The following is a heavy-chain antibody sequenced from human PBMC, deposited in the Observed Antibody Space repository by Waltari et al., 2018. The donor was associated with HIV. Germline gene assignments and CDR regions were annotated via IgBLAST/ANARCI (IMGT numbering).Heavy chain of an antibody. CDR2: INHSGST. CDR3: ARGLWEWSSSWSSYNWFDP. V-gene: IGHV4-34*01. D-gene: IGHD6-13*01. CDR1: GGSFSGYY. Sequence: QVQLQQWGAGLLKPSETLSLTCAVYGGSFSGYYWSWIRQPPGKGLEWIGEINHSGSTNYNPSLKSRVTISVDTSKNQFSLKLSSVTAADTAVYYCARGLWEWSSSWSSYNWFDPWGQGTLVTVSS. J-gene: IGHJ5*02.